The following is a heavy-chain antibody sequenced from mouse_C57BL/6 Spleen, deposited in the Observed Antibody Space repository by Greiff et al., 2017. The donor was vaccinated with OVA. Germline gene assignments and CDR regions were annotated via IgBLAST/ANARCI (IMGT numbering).Heavy chain of an antibody. CDR3: ARDTTGEWFAY. D-gene: IGHD1-1*01. CDR1: GYSITSGYY. V-gene: IGHV3-6*01. J-gene: IGHJ3*01. CDR2: ISYDGSN. Sequence: EVQLQQSGPGLVKPSQSLSLTCSVTGYSITSGYYWNWIRQFPGNKLEWMGYISYDGSNNYNPSLKNRISITRDTSKNQFFLKLNSVTTEDTATYYCARDTTGEWFAYWGQGTLVTVSA.